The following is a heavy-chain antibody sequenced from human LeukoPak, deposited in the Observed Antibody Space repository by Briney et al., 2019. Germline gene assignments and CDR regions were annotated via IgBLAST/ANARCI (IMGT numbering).Heavy chain of an antibody. CDR2: INHSGST. CDR1: GGSISSYY. D-gene: IGHD3-22*01. CDR3: ARGRYYDSSGYVDY. V-gene: IGHV4-34*01. J-gene: IGHJ4*02. Sequence: SETLSLTCTVSGGSISSYYWSWIRQPPGKGLEWIGEINHSGSTNYNPSLKSRVTTSVDTSKNQFSLKLSSVTAADTAVYYCARGRYYDSSGYVDYWGQGTLVTVSS.